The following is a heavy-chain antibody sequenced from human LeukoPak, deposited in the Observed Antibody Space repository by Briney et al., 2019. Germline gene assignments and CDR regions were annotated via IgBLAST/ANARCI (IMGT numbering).Heavy chain of an antibody. J-gene: IGHJ5*02. CDR1: GGSVSSDSYY. D-gene: IGHD1-26*01. Sequence: SETLSLTCTVSGGSVSSDSYYWSWIRQPPGKGLEWIGHIYYSGLTNYNPSLESRVTISVDTSKNQFSLKLSSVTAADTAVYYCAREGPSSSGSYLNCFDPWGQGTLVTVSS. CDR2: IYYSGLT. V-gene: IGHV4-61*01. CDR3: AREGPSSSGSYLNCFDP.